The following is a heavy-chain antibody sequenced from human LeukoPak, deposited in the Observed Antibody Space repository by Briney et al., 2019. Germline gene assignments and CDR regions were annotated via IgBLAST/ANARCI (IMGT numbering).Heavy chain of an antibody. CDR1: GYTFTSYD. D-gene: IGHD3-10*01. J-gene: IGHJ4*02. CDR2: MSPNSGNT. V-gene: IGHV1-8*01. CDR3: ATEGKMVRGVYTDY. Sequence: GASVKVSCKASGYTFTSYDINWVRQATGQGLEWMGWMSPNSGNTGYAQKFQGRVTMTADTSTDTVYMELSSLRSEDTAVYYCATEGKMVRGVYTDYWGQGTLVTVSS.